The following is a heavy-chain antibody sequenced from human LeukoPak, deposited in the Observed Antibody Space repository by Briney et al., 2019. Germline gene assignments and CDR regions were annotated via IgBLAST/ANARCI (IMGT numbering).Heavy chain of an antibody. Sequence: GGSLRLSCAASGSTFSSYVMSWVRQAPGKGLEWVSGISGSGGSTYYADSVKGQFTISRDNSKNTLYLQMNSLRAEDTALYYCAKDCGSSGSQRPFDYWGQGTLVTVSS. CDR1: GSTFSSYV. CDR2: ISGSGGST. V-gene: IGHV3-23*01. J-gene: IGHJ4*02. D-gene: IGHD5-12*01. CDR3: AKDCGSSGSQRPFDY.